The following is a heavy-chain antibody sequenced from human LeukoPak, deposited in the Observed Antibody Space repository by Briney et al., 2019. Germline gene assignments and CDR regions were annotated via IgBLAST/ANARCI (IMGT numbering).Heavy chain of an antibody. J-gene: IGHJ4*02. V-gene: IGHV4-59*11. D-gene: IGHD4-17*01. CDR2: IFPSGIT. CDR1: AGTKSRHY. Sequence: WETLPLTCPVSAGTKSRHYWIWIRQPPGKELEWFGYIFPSGITNYNPSLKSRVRISVDTSKNQVSLNLSSVTAEDTAFYYCSTEQYGRDNYWGQGTLVTVSS. CDR3: STEQYGRDNY.